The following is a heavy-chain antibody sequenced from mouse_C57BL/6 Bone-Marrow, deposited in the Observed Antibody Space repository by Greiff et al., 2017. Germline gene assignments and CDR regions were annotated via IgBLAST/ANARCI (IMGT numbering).Heavy chain of an antibody. CDR3: DRFDYSNFYYAMDY. J-gene: IGHJ4*01. CDR2: ISSGGSYT. Sequence: EVKLVESGGDLVKPGGSLKLSCAASGFTFSSYGMSWVRQTPDKRLEWVATISSGGSYTYYPDSVKGRFTISRDNAKNTLYLQMSSLKSEDTAMYYCDRFDYSNFYYAMDYWGQGTSVTVSA. CDR1: GFTFSSYG. D-gene: IGHD2-5*01. V-gene: IGHV5-6*01.